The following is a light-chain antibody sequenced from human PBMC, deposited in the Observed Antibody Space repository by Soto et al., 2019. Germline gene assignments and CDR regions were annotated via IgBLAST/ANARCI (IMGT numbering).Light chain of an antibody. Sequence: SALTQPRSVSGSPGQSVTISCTGTSNDVGGYNYVSWYQQNPGKAPKLMIYDVSKRPSGVPDRFSGSKSDNTASLTISGLQAEDEADYYCCSYAGTYTFVVFGGGTKQTVL. CDR2: DVS. CDR1: SNDVGGYNY. V-gene: IGLV2-11*01. CDR3: CSYAGTYTFVV. J-gene: IGLJ2*01.